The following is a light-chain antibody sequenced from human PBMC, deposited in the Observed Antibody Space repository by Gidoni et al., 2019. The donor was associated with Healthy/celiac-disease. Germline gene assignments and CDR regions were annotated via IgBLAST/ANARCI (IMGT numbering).Light chain of an antibody. CDR2: PAS. Sequence: IQITQSPSSLSASVGDRVSITCRASQSISSYLNWYQQKPGNAPKLLIYPASSWQSGVPSRFSGSGSGTDFTLTISSLQPEDFASYYCQQSYSTVTFGGGTKVEIK. J-gene: IGKJ4*01. CDR1: QSISSY. CDR3: QQSYSTVT. V-gene: IGKV1-39*01.